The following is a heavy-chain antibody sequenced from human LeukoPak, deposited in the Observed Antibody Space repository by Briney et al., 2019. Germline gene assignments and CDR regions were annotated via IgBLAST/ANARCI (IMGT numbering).Heavy chain of an antibody. V-gene: IGHV3-23*01. Sequence: PGGSLRLSCAASGFTFSSYSMNWVRQAPGKGLEWVSTISGNGGSTYYADSVKGRLTISRDNSKNTLYLQMNSLRVEDTAVYYCAKPPPDSSSWLFDYWGQGALVTVSS. CDR2: ISGNGGST. CDR1: GFTFSSYS. D-gene: IGHD6-13*01. CDR3: AKPPPDSSSWLFDY. J-gene: IGHJ4*02.